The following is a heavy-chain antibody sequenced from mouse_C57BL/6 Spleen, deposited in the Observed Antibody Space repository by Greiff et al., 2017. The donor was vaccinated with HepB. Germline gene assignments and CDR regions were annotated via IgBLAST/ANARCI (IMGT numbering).Heavy chain of an antibody. Sequence: VQLQESDAELVKPGASVTISCTVSGYTFTDHTIHWMKQRPEQGLEWIGYIYPRDGSTKYNEKFKGKATLTADKSSSTAYMQLNSLTSEDTAVYFCARWRLLAWFAYWGQGTLVTVSA. CDR2: IYPRDGST. V-gene: IGHV1-78*01. J-gene: IGHJ3*01. CDR3: ARWRLLAWFAY. D-gene: IGHD1-1*01. CDR1: GYTFTDHT.